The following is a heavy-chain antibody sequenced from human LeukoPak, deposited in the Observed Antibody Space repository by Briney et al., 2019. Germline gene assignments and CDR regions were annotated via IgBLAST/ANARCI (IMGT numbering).Heavy chain of an antibody. CDR3: AKVEVVVAAKLSGYFQH. D-gene: IGHD2-15*01. J-gene: IGHJ1*01. V-gene: IGHV3-23*01. CDR2: ISGSGGST. CDR1: GFTFSIYA. Sequence: PGGSLRLSCAASGFTFSIYAMSWVRQAPGKGLEWVSTISGSGGSTYYADSVKSRFTISRDNAKNTLFLQMNSLRAEDTAVYYCAKVEVVVAAKLSGYFQHWGQGTLVTVSS.